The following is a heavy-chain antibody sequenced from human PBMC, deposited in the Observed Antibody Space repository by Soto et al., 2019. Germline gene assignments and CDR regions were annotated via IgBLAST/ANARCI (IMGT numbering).Heavy chain of an antibody. CDR3: ARAIGCISTSCYAYGMDV. CDR2: ISYDGSNK. D-gene: IGHD2-2*01. V-gene: IGHV3-30-3*01. CDR1: GFTFSSYA. J-gene: IGHJ6*02. Sequence: QVQLVESGGGVVQPGRSLRLSCAASGFTFSSYAMHWVRQAPGKGLEWVAVISYDGSNKYYADSVKGRFTISRDNSKNTLYLQMNSLRAEDTAVYYCARAIGCISTSCYAYGMDVWGQGTTVTVSS.